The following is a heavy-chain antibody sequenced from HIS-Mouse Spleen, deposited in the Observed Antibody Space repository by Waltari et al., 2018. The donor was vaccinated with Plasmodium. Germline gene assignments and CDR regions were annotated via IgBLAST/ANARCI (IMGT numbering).Heavy chain of an antibody. J-gene: IGHJ1*01. CDR1: GYTFTGYY. CDR2: INPNSGGT. CDR3: ARVLGYKAAAGTFVEYFQH. V-gene: IGHV1-2*02. Sequence: QVQLVQSGAEVKKPGASVKVSCKASGYTFTGYYMHWVRQAPGQGLEWRGWINPNSGGTKDARKVQGRVTMTRDTSISTAYMELSRLRSDDTAVYYCARVLGYKAAAGTFVEYFQHWGQGTLVTVSS. D-gene: IGHD6-13*01.